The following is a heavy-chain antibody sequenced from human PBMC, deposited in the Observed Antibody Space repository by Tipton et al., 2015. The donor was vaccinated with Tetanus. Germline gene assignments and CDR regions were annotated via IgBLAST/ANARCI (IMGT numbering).Heavy chain of an antibody. Sequence: TLSLTCSVSGSSMSSYYWSWIRPTPGKRLEWIAYITYRANTKFNPSLRSRVTMSLQASKNEFSLSLRCVTAADTAVYFCARYKTSLVTPGKYFDSWGQGALVTVSS. CDR3: ARYKTSLVTPGKYFDS. CDR1: GSSMSSYY. V-gene: IGHV4-59*08. J-gene: IGHJ4*02. CDR2: ITYRANT. D-gene: IGHD4-23*01.